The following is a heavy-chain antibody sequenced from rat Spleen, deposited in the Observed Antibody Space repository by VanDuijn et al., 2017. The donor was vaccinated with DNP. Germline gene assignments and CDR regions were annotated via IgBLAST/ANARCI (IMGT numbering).Heavy chain of an antibody. CDR2: IQSGGNT. CDR3: ARDDWEQDY. V-gene: IGHV2-27*01. Sequence: QVQLKESGPGLVQPSQTLSLTCTVSGFSLTSYHVHWVRQPPGKGLEWMGRIQSGGNTDYNSALKSRLSISRDTSKSQVFLKVNSVQTEDTATYFCARDDWEQDYWGQGVMVTVSS. J-gene: IGHJ2*01. D-gene: IGHD5-1*01. CDR1: GFSLTSYH.